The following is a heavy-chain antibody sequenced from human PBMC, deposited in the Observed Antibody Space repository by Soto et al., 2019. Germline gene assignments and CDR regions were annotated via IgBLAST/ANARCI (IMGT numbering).Heavy chain of an antibody. CDR1: GYTFTSYG. Sequence: SLKVSSKASGYTFTSYGISWVRQAPGQGLEWMGWISAYNGNTNYAQKLQGRVTMTTDTSTSTAYMELRSLRSDDTAVYYCARGSNLYYYGMDVWGQGTTVTVSS. V-gene: IGHV1-18*01. J-gene: IGHJ6*02. CDR3: ARGSNLYYYGMDV. CDR2: ISAYNGNT. D-gene: IGHD1-26*01.